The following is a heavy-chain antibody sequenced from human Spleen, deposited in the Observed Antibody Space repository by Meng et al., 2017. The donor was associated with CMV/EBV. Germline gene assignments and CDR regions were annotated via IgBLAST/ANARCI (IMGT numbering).Heavy chain of an antibody. D-gene: IGHD3-10*01. Sequence: GESLKISCAASGFTVSTNYMSWVRQAPGKGLEWVSGISYNGGATYYVDSVKGRFTISRDNSKNTVYLQMNSLRAEDTAVYYCAKETIYGSGSYWDFDPWGQGTLVTVSS. CDR1: GFTVSTNY. J-gene: IGHJ5*02. V-gene: IGHV3-23*01. CDR3: AKETIYGSGSYWDFDP. CDR2: ISYNGGAT.